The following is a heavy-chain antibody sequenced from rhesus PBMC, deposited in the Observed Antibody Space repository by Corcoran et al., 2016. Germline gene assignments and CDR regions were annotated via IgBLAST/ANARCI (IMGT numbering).Heavy chain of an antibody. CDR2: IGGSSGST. V-gene: IGHV4-127*01. D-gene: IGHD6-25*01. Sequence: QVQLQESGPGLVKPSETLSLTCAVSGYSISSGYGWSWIRQPPGQGREWIGYIGGSSGSTNYNRSRKSRVTISKDTSKNQFSLKLSSVTAADTAVYYCARKYSGSWKDLYDDWGQGVLVTVSA. CDR1: GYSISSGYG. J-gene: IGHJ4*01. CDR3: ARKYSGSWKDLYDD.